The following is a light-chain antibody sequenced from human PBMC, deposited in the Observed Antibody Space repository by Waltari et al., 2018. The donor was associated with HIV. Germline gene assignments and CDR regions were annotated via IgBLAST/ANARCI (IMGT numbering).Light chain of an antibody. Sequence: IVMTQFPLSLPIHPGEPASISCMSTQSLLHSNEYNYLSWLLQNPGQTPRLLLYFGSNRASGVPEKFSGGGSGTNFTLKISRVEADDVGVYYCMQCLQTPVTLGTGTKVDI. CDR2: FGS. V-gene: IGKV2-28*01. J-gene: IGKJ3*01. CDR3: MQCLQTPVT. CDR1: QSLLHSNEYNY.